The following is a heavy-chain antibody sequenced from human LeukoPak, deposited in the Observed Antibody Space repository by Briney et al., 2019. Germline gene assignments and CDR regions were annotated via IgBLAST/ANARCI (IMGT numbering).Heavy chain of an antibody. V-gene: IGHV4-39*07. CDR2: IYYSGST. Sequence: SETLSLTCTVSGGSISSNNYYWGWIRQPPGKGLEWIGSIYYSGSTYYNPSLKSRVTISVDTSKNQFSLKLNSVTAADTAVFYCASSTWYSSGPSFWGQGTMVTVSS. D-gene: IGHD6-19*01. CDR3: ASSTWYSSGPSF. CDR1: GGSISSNNYY. J-gene: IGHJ3*01.